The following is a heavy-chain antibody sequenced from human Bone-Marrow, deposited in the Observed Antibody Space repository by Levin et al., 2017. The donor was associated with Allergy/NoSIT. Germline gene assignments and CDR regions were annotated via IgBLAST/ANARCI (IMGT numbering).Heavy chain of an antibody. D-gene: IGHD3-10*01. CDR1: GFSVTSSY. CDR3: TREFGKLSWGTLDV. J-gene: IGHJ3*01. V-gene: IGHV3-53*01. CDR2: IYSAGNI. Sequence: PSETLSLTCEASGFSVTSSYMTWVRQAPGKGLEWVSIIYSAGNIYYAGFANGRFTISRDNSKNTLYLQMNSLRVDDTAVYYCTREFGKLSWGTLDVWGQGTVVTVSS.